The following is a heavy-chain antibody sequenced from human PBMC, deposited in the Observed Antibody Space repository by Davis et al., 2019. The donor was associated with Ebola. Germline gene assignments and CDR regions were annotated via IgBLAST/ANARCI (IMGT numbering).Heavy chain of an antibody. Sequence: ASVKVSCKASGYTFTSYDNNWVRQATGHGLEWMGWMNPNSGTTGYAQKFQGRVTMTRHTSIRQAYMELSSLRSEYTAVYNCSRSPLRDRGSFDWGQGTLVTVSS. CDR2: MNPNSGTT. V-gene: IGHV1-8*01. J-gene: IGHJ4*02. CDR3: SRSPLRDRGSFD. CDR1: GYTFTSYD. D-gene: IGHD1-26*01.